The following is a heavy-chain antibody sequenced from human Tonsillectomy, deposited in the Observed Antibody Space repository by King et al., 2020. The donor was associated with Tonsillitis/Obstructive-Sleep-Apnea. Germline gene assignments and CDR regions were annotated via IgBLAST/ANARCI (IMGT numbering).Heavy chain of an antibody. CDR3: AKDHPSSGWPAFDY. CDR1: GFNLSSSS. V-gene: IGHV3-23*04. D-gene: IGHD6-19*01. Sequence: VQLVESGGGLVQPGGSLRLSCAASGFNLSSSSMSWVRQAPGKGLEWLSSINKDSGRTYYADSVKGRFTMSRDDSTNTLFLQMSSLRAEDTAVYFCAKDHPSSGWPAFDYGGQGTLVTVSS. J-gene: IGHJ4*02. CDR2: INKDSGRT.